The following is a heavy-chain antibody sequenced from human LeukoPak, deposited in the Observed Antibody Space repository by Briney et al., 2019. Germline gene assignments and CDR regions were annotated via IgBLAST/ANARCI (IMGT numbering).Heavy chain of an antibody. J-gene: IGHJ4*02. CDR3: AKDSRVVGATHDY. CDR1: GFTFSSYA. D-gene: IGHD1-26*01. CDR2: ISGSGGST. Sequence: PGGSLRLSCAASGFTFSSYAMSWVRQAPGKGQEWVSAISGSGGSTYYADSVKGRFTISRDNSKNTLYLQMNSLRAEDTAVYYCAKDSRVVGATHDYWGQGTLVTVSS. V-gene: IGHV3-23*01.